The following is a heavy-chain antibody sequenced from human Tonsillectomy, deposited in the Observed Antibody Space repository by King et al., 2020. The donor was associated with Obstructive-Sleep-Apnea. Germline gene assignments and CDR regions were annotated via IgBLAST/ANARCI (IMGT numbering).Heavy chain of an antibody. D-gene: IGHD1-26*01. CDR1: GFTFSSYA. J-gene: IGHJ4*02. Sequence: VQLVESGGGLVQPGGSLRLSCAASGFTFSSYAMHWVRQAPGKGLEYVSAIIGNGGSTYYANYVKGRFTISRDNSKNTLYLQMGSLRTEDMAVYYCAREARTGGSYPGWGQGTLVTVSS. CDR3: AREARTGGSYPG. CDR2: IIGNGGST. V-gene: IGHV3-64*01.